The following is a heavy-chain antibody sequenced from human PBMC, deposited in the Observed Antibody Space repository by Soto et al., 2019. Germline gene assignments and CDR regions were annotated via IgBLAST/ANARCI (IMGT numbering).Heavy chain of an antibody. CDR1: GYTFTSYD. Sequence: QVQLVQSGAEVKKPGASVKVSCKASGYTFTSYDINWVRQATGQGLEWMGWMNPNSGNTAYAQKFQGGVTMTRNTSISTAYMELSSLRSEDTAVYYCARERSSGWYVDYWGQGTLVTVSS. J-gene: IGHJ4*02. CDR3: ARERSSGWYVDY. V-gene: IGHV1-8*01. D-gene: IGHD6-19*01. CDR2: MNPNSGNT.